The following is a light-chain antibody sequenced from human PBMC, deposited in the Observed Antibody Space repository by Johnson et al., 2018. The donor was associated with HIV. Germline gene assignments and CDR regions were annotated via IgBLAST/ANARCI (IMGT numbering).Light chain of an antibody. CDR1: SSNIGNNY. Sequence: QPVLTQPPSVSAAPRQKVTISCSGSSSNIGNNYVSWYQQLPGTAPKLLIYENNKRPSGIPDRFSGSKPGTSATLGITGLQTGDEADYYCGTWDSSLSDYVFGTGTKVTVL. CDR2: ENN. V-gene: IGLV1-51*02. CDR3: GTWDSSLSDYV. J-gene: IGLJ1*01.